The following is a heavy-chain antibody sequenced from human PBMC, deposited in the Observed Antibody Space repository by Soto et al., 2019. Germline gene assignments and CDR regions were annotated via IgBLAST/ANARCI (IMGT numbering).Heavy chain of an antibody. J-gene: IGHJ6*02. CDR2: IYPGDSDT. CDR3: ARQYCSGGSXSPATAYYYYGMDV. Sequence: GESLKISCKGSGYSFTSYWIGWVRQMPGKGLEWMGIIYPGDSDTRYSPSFQGQVTISADKSISTAYLQWSSLKASDTAMYYCARQYCSGGSXSPATAYYYYGMDVWGQGTTVTVSS. V-gene: IGHV5-51*01. CDR1: GYSFTSYW. D-gene: IGHD2-15*01.